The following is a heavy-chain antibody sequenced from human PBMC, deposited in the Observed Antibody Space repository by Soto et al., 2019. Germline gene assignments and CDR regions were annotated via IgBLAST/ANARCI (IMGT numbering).Heavy chain of an antibody. CDR2: ISSSGTTI. J-gene: IGHJ6*02. CDR1: GFTFSDYY. CDR3: ARGRTIFENMDV. V-gene: IGHV3-11*01. D-gene: IGHD3-3*01. Sequence: GGSLRLSCAASGFTFSDYYMSWIRQAPGKGLEWVSYISSSGTTIYYADSVKGRFTISRDNAKNSLFLQMNSLRAEETAAYYCARGRTIFENMDVWGQGTTVTVSS.